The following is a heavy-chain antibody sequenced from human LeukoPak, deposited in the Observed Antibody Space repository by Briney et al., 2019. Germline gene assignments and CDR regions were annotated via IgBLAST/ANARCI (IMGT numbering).Heavy chain of an antibody. CDR1: GGSFSGYY. J-gene: IGHJ6*02. V-gene: IGHV4-34*01. D-gene: IGHD3-22*01. CDR2: INHSGST. CDR3: ARHEGRRYYYDSSGPLGMDV. Sequence: SETLSLTCAVYGGSFSGYYWSWIRQPPGKGLEWIGEINHSGSTNYNPSLKSRVTISVDTSKNQFSLKLSSVTAADTAVYYCARHEGRRYYYDSSGPLGMDVWGQGTTVTVSS.